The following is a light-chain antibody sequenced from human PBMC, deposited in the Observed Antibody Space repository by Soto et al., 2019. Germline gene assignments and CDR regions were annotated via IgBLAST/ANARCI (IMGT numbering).Light chain of an antibody. J-gene: IGKJ4*01. Sequence: DIQMTQSPSSLSASVGDTVTITCRASQSIDTYLNWYQQKAGIAPKLLIYAASSLQSGVPSRFTGSGSGTDFTLTISSLQPKDFATYSCQQSNSIRLTFGGGTKVEI. CDR2: AAS. CDR1: QSIDTY. CDR3: QQSNSIRLT. V-gene: IGKV1-39*01.